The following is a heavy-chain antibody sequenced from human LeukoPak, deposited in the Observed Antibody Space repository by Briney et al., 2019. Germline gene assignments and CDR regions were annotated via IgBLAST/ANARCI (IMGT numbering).Heavy chain of an antibody. CDR1: GYTFTSYG. Sequence: ASVKVSCKASGYTFTSYGISWVRQAPGQGLEWMGWISAYNGNTNHAQKLQGRVTMTTDTSTSTAYMELRSLRSDDTAVYYCARDCHSSSWYYGVRSCMDVWGQGTTVTVSS. CDR2: ISAYNGNT. D-gene: IGHD6-13*01. V-gene: IGHV1-18*01. CDR3: ARDCHSSSWYYGVRSCMDV. J-gene: IGHJ6*02.